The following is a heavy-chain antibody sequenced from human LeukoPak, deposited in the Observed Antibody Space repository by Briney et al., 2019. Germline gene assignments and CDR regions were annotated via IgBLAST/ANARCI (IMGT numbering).Heavy chain of an antibody. CDR2: MNPNSGNT. Sequence: ASVKVSCKASGYTFTSYDINWVRQATGQGLEWMGWMNPNSGNTGYAQKFQGRVTMTRNTSISTAYMELSSLRSEDTAVYYCARGLLDFDWLNYWGQGTLVTVSS. V-gene: IGHV1-8*01. CDR3: ARGLLDFDWLNY. D-gene: IGHD3-9*01. J-gene: IGHJ4*02. CDR1: GYTFTSYD.